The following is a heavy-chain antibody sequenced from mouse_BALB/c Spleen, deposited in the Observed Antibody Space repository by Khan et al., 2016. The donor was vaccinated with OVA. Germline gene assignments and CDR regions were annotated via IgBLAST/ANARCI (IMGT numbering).Heavy chain of an antibody. D-gene: IGHD3-3*01. Sequence: VQLKESGPGLVKPSQSLSLTCSVTGYSITSAYYWNWIRQFPGNKLEWMGYITSGDTFNYNPSLKNRISITRDTSKNQFFLNLNSVTPEDTATYYCARAGRWFDYWGQGTLVIVSA. J-gene: IGHJ3*01. CDR1: GYSITSAYY. V-gene: IGHV3-6*02. CDR2: ITSGDTF. CDR3: ARAGRWFDY.